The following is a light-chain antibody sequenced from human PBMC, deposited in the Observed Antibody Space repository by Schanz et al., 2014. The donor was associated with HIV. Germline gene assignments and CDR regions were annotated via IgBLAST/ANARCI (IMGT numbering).Light chain of an antibody. Sequence: QSALTQPPSASGSRGQSVTISCTGTSSDVGHYDYVPWYQQHPGKAPKLMIYEVSKRPSGVPDRFSGSKSGNTASLTVSGLQAEDEADYYCSSHAGSDKFGIFGGGTKLTVL. J-gene: IGLJ2*01. CDR3: SSHAGSDKFGI. CDR2: EVS. CDR1: SSDVGHYDY. V-gene: IGLV2-8*01.